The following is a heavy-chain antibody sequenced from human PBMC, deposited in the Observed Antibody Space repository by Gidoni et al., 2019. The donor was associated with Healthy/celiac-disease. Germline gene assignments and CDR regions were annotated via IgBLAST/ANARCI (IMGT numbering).Heavy chain of an antibody. CDR3: ARAGGYSGYEDLDY. CDR2: TYYRSKWYN. J-gene: IGHJ4*02. D-gene: IGHD5-12*01. Sequence: QVQLQQSGPGLVKPSQTLSTTCAISGDSVSSHSAAWNWIRQSPSRGLEWLGRTYYRSKWYNDYAVSVKSRITINPDTSKNQFSLQLNSVTPEDTAVYYCARAGGYSGYEDLDYWGQGTLVTVSS. CDR1: GDSVSSHSAA. V-gene: IGHV6-1*01.